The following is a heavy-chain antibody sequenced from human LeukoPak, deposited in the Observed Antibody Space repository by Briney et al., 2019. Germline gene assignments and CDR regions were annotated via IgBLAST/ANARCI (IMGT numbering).Heavy chain of an antibody. D-gene: IGHD2-2*01. Sequence: SETLSLTCSVSGGSISSGGSYWSWIRQHPGKGLEWIGYIFYRGNSYYNPFLKSRVTISIDTSKSQFSLRLSSVTAADTAVYYCARASGCPSSSCYSGYFDCWGQGTLVTVSS. V-gene: IGHV4-31*03. CDR1: GGSISSGGSY. CDR2: IFYRGNS. CDR3: ARASGCPSSSCYSGYFDC. J-gene: IGHJ4*02.